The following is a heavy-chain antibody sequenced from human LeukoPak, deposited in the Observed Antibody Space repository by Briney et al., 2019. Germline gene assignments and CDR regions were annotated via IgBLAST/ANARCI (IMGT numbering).Heavy chain of an antibody. D-gene: IGHD5-18*01. CDR3: ARGEYSYGLPFDY. CDR1: GGSISSYY. Sequence: SEILSLTCTVSGGSISSYYWSWIRQPPGKGLEWIGYIYYSGSTNYNPSLKSRVTISVDTSKNQFSLKLSSVTAADTAVYYCARGEYSYGLPFDYWGQGTLVTVSS. V-gene: IGHV4-59*01. CDR2: IYYSGST. J-gene: IGHJ4*02.